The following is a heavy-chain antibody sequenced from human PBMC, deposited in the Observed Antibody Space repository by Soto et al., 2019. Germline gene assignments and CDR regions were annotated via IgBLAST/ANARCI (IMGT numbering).Heavy chain of an antibody. Sequence: QVQLVQSGAEVKKPGASVKVSCKASGYTFTSYAMHWVRQAPGQRLEWMGWINAGNGNTKYSQKFQGRVTITRDTSARTAYMELSSLRSEDTAVYYCARVLVAYGDYGVDYWGQGTLVTVSS. CDR1: GYTFTSYA. D-gene: IGHD4-17*01. J-gene: IGHJ4*02. V-gene: IGHV1-3*01. CDR2: INAGNGNT. CDR3: ARVLVAYGDYGVDY.